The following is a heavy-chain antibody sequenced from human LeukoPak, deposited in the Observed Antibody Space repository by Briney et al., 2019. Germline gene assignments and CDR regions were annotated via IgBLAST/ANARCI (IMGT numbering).Heavy chain of an antibody. D-gene: IGHD2-2*01. Sequence: GGSLRLSCAASGFTFSSYRMTWVRQAPGKGLEWVGNLNEDGSQKYYVDSVKGRFTISRDNAKNSLYLQMNSLRVEDTAVYYCASYCSSTSCYSFDYWGQGTLVTVSS. J-gene: IGHJ4*02. CDR2: LNEDGSQK. CDR1: GFTFSSYR. V-gene: IGHV3-7*01. CDR3: ASYCSSTSCYSFDY.